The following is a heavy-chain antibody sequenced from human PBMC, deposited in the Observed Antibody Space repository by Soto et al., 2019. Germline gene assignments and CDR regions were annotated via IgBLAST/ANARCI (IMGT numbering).Heavy chain of an antibody. D-gene: IGHD3-22*01. V-gene: IGHV4-31*03. CDR2: IYYSGST. Sequence: SETLSLTCTVSGGSISSGGYYWSWIRQHPGKGLEWIGYIYYSGSTYYNPSLKSRVTISVDTSKNQLSLKLSSVTAADTAVFYCARVLGMYYYDSSGIDYWGQGTLVTVSS. CDR1: GGSISSGGYY. CDR3: ARVLGMYYYDSSGIDY. J-gene: IGHJ4*02.